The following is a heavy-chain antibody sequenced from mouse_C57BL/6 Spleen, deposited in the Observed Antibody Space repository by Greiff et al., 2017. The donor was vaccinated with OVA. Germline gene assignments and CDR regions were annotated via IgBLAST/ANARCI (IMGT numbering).Heavy chain of an antibody. Sequence: EVMLVESGGGLVKPGGSLKLSCAASGFTFSDYGMHWVRQAPEKGLEWVAYISSGSSTIYYAATVTGRFTISRDNAKNTLFLQMTSLRSEDTAMYYCAFYDYDEVDWYFDVWGTGTTVTVSS. CDR3: AFYDYDEVDWYFDV. D-gene: IGHD2-4*01. J-gene: IGHJ1*03. CDR1: GFTFSDYG. V-gene: IGHV5-17*01. CDR2: ISSGSSTI.